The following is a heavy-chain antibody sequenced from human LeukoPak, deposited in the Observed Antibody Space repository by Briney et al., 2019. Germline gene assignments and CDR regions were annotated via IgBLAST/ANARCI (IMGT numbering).Heavy chain of an antibody. CDR3: ASCSSSWFWSSATPYFDY. CDR1: GFTFSSYW. J-gene: IGHJ4*02. D-gene: IGHD6-13*01. Sequence: PGGSLRLSCAASGFTFSSYWMSWVRQAPGKGLEWVANIKQDGSEKYYVDSVKGRFTISRDNAKNSLYLQMNSLRAEDTAVYYCASCSSSWFWSSATPYFDYWGQGTLVTVSS. CDR2: IKQDGSEK. V-gene: IGHV3-7*01.